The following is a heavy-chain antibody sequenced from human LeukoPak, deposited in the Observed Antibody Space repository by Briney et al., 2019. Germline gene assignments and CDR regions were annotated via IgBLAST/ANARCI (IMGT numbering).Heavy chain of an antibody. J-gene: IGHJ6*03. CDR1: GFTFSSYS. V-gene: IGHV3-21*01. CDR2: ISSSSSYI. D-gene: IGHD1-14*01. CDR3: ARDHRDAYYMDV. Sequence: GGSLRLSCAPSGFTFSSYSMNWVRQAPGKGLEWVSSISSSSSYIYYADSVKGRFTISRDNAKNSLYLQMNSLRAEDTAVYYCARDHRDAYYMDVWGKGTTVTASS.